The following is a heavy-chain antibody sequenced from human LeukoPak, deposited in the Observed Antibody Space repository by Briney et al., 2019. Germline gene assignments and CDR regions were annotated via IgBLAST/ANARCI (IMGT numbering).Heavy chain of an antibody. D-gene: IGHD6-19*01. CDR3: ANVGGTGWRFFDY. CDR2: ISGSGGTT. CDR1: GFTFTSYA. V-gene: IGHV3-23*01. J-gene: IGHJ4*02. Sequence: GGSLRLSCAASGFTFTSYAMSWVRQAPGKGLEWVSVISGSGGTTHYADSVKGRFTISRDNSKNTLYLQMNSLRVEDTAVYYCANVGGTGWRFFDYWGQGTLVTVSS.